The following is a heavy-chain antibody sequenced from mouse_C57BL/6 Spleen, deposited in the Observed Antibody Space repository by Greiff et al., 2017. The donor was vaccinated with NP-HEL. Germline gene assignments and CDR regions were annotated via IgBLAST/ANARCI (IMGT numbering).Heavy chain of an antibody. D-gene: IGHD3-2*02. J-gene: IGHJ3*01. CDR2: IDPSDSYT. V-gene: IGHV1-50*01. CDR3: ARVGAQASWFAY. CDR1: GYTFTSYW. Sequence: VQLQQPGAELVKPGASVKLSCKASGYTFTSYWMQWVKQRPGQGLEWIGEIDPSDSYTNYNQKFKGKATLTVDTSSSTAYMQLSSLTSEDSAVYYCARVGAQASWFAYWGQGTLVTVSA.